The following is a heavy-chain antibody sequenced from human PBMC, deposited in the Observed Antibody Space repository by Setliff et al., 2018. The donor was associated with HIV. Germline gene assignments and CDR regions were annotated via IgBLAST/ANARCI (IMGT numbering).Heavy chain of an antibody. V-gene: IGHV1-46*01. CDR3: VRYRGGYSSSLDS. CDR2: INCSGGDT. CDR1: GYTFTTYY. Sequence: ASVKVSCKASGYTFTTYYIHWVRQTPGQGLEWMGIINCSGGDTSYAQGFQDRTTMTRDTSTSPVYMELSSLTSEDTALYYCVRYRGGYSSSLDSWGQGTLVTVSS. J-gene: IGHJ4*02. D-gene: IGHD6-13*01.